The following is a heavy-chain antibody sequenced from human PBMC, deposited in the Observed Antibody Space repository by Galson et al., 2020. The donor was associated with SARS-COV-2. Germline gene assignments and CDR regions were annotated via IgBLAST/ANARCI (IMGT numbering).Heavy chain of an antibody. J-gene: IGHJ6*02. CDR2: ISYDGSNK. CDR3: ARDSLRVWREDYYYGMDV. D-gene: IGHD3-3*01. CDR1: GFTFSSYA. Sequence: GESLKISCAASGFTFSSYAMHWVRQAPGKGLEWVAVISYDGSNKYYADSVKGRFTISRDNSKNTLYLQMNSLRAEDTAVYYCARDSLRVWREDYYYGMDVWGQGTTVTVSS. V-gene: IGHV3-30*04.